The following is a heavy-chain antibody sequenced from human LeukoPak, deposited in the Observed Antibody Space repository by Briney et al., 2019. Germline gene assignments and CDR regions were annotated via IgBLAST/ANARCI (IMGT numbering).Heavy chain of an antibody. V-gene: IGHV4-61*05. D-gene: IGHD6-6*01. CDR2: IYYSGTT. CDR1: GGSISSSSYS. CDR3: ARGPIASSSPFDY. Sequence: SETLSLTCTVSGGSISSSSYSWGWIRQPPGKGLEWIGYIYYSGTTNYNPSLKSRATISVDTSKNQFSLKLTSVSAADTAVYYCARGPIASSSPFDYWGQGTLVTVSS. J-gene: IGHJ4*02.